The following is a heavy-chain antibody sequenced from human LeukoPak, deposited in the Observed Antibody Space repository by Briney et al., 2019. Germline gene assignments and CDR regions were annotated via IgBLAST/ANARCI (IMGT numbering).Heavy chain of an antibody. CDR2: IYYSGST. V-gene: IGHV4-59*01. J-gene: IGHJ5*02. Sequence: SETLSLTCTVSGGSISSYYWSWIRQPPGKGLEWIGYIYYSGSTSYNPSLKSRVTISVDTSKNQFSLKLSSVTAADTAVYYCARAVRYYDILTGYRNWFDPWGQGTLVTVSS. CDR3: ARAVRYYDILTGYRNWFDP. D-gene: IGHD3-9*01. CDR1: GGSISSYY.